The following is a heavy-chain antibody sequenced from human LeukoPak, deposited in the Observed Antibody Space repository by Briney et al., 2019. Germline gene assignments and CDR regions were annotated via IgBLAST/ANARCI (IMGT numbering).Heavy chain of an antibody. CDR3: ARDATLDYVFWSGYSRGVYHYYYMDV. J-gene: IGHJ6*03. CDR2: ICSSSGYI. CDR1: GLTLSSYS. Sequence: GGCLSLSRAASGLTLSSYSMNGVRPAPGKGLEWVSSICSSSGYIYNAHSVKGRFTISRDNAKNSLYLQMNSLRAEDMAVYYGARDATLDYVFWSGYSRGVYHYYYMDVWGKGTTVTVSS. D-gene: IGHD3-3*01. V-gene: IGHV3-21*01.